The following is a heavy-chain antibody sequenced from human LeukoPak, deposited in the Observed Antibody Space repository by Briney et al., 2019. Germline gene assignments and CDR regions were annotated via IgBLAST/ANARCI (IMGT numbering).Heavy chain of an antibody. CDR3: AKDQGLTAPPPYGLDV. CDR2: IIPVLNIT. J-gene: IGHJ6*02. Sequence: AASVKVSFKTSGGTFSSSAITWVRQAPGQGLEWMGRIIPVLNITTYAQEFQGRVTITADTSTSTVYMELSSLRSEETAVYYCAKDQGLTAPPPYGLDVWGQGTTVIVTS. V-gene: IGHV1-69*04. CDR1: GGTFSSSA. D-gene: IGHD5-18*01.